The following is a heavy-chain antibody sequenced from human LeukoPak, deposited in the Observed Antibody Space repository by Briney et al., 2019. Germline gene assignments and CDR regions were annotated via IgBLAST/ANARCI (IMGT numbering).Heavy chain of an antibody. CDR2: MNPNSGNT. CDR3: ARGNSGWKKNWFDP. CDR1: GYTFTSYD. V-gene: IGHV1-8*01. D-gene: IGHD6-19*01. J-gene: IGHJ5*02. Sequence: ASVKVSCKASGYTFTSYDINCVRQATGQGLEWMGWMNPNSGNTGYAQKFQGRVTMTRNTSISTAYMELSSLRSEDTAVYYCARGNSGWKKNWFDPWGQGTLVTVSS.